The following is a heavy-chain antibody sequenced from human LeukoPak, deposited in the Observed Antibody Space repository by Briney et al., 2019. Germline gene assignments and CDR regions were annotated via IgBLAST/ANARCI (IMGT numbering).Heavy chain of an antibody. J-gene: IGHJ3*02. CDR2: IYHSGST. D-gene: IGHD3-10*01. Sequence: PSETLSLTCAVSGYSISSGYYWGWIRQPPGKGLEWIGSIYHSGSTYHNPSLKSRVTISVDTSKNQFSLKLSSVTAADTAVYYCAEVGAFDIWGQGTMVTVSS. V-gene: IGHV4-38-2*01. CDR1: GYSISSGYY. CDR3: AEVGAFDI.